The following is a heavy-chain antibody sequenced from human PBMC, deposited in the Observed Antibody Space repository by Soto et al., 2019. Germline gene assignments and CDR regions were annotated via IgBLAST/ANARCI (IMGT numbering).Heavy chain of an antibody. CDR1: GFTFSSYW. CDR3: ARDKQQWLVEDAFDI. V-gene: IGHV3-7*01. Sequence: EVQLVESGGGLVQPGGSLRLSCAASGFTFSSYWMSWVRQAPGKGLEWVANIKQDGSEKYYVDSVKGRFTISRDNAKNSLYLQMNSLRAEDTAVYYCARDKQQWLVEDAFDIWGQGTMVTVSS. D-gene: IGHD6-19*01. CDR2: IKQDGSEK. J-gene: IGHJ3*02.